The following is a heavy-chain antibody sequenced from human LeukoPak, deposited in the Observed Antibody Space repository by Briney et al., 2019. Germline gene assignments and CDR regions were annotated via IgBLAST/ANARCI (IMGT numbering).Heavy chain of an antibody. CDR2: TRNKANSYTT. J-gene: IGHJ4*02. CDR1: GFTFSSYA. V-gene: IGHV3-72*01. D-gene: IGHD3-10*01. Sequence: GGSLRLSCAASGFTFSSYAMHWVRQAPGKGLEWVGRTRNKANSYTTEYAASVKGRFTISRDDSKNSLYLQMNSLKTEDTAVYYCARYYYSSGSHDYWGQGTLVTVSS. CDR3: ARYYYSSGSHDY.